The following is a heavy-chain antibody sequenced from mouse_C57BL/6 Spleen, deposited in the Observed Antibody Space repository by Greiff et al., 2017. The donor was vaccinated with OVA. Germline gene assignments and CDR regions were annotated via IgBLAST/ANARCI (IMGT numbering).Heavy chain of an antibody. J-gene: IGHJ4*01. D-gene: IGHD3-2*02. CDR1: GFNIKNTY. CDR3: ARDSSGHAMDY. Sequence: EVQLQQSVAELVRPGASVKLSCTASGFNIKNTYMPWVKQRPEQGLEWIGRIDPANGNTKYAPKFQGKATITADTSSNTAYLQLSSLTSEDTAIYYCARDSSGHAMDYWGQGTSVTVSS. V-gene: IGHV14-3*01. CDR2: IDPANGNT.